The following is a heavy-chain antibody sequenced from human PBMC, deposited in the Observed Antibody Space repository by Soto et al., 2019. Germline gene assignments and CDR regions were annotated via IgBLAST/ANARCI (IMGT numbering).Heavy chain of an antibody. CDR3: ARDRRFWSGSYGMDV. CDR2: MNPNSGGT. J-gene: IGHJ6*02. D-gene: IGHD3-3*01. CDR1: GYTFSAYY. Sequence: ASVKVSCKASGYTFSAYYTHWVRQAPGQGLEWMGWMNPNSGGTNYAQKFQGRVTMTRDTSISTAYMELSRLRSDDTAVYYCARDRRFWSGSYGMDVWGQGTTVTVSS. V-gene: IGHV1-2*02.